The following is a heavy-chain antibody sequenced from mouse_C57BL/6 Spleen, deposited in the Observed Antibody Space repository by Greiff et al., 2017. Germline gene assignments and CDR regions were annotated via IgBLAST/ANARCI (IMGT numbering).Heavy chain of an antibody. CDR2: IDPETGGT. CDR1: GYTFTDYE. J-gene: IGHJ3*01. Sequence: VQRVESGAELVRPGASVTLSCKASGYTFTDYEMHWVKQTPVHGLEWIGAIDPETGGTAYNQKFKGKAILTADKSSSTAYMELRSLTSEDSAVYYCTRAGGYSWFAYWGQGTLVTVSA. D-gene: IGHD2-3*01. V-gene: IGHV1-15*01. CDR3: TRAGGYSWFAY.